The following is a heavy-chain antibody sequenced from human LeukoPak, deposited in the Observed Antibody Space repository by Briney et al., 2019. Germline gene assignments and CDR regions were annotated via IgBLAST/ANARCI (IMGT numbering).Heavy chain of an antibody. CDR3: ARDLSGVLDY. CDR1: GFTFSSYA. D-gene: IGHD2/OR15-2a*01. CDR2: ISYDGSNK. J-gene: IGHJ4*02. Sequence: GGSLRLSCAASGFTFSSYAMHWGRQAPGKGLEWGAVISYDGSNKYYADSVKGRFTISRDNSKNTLYLQMNSLRAEDTAVYYCARDLSGVLDYWGPGTLVTASS. V-gene: IGHV3-30*01.